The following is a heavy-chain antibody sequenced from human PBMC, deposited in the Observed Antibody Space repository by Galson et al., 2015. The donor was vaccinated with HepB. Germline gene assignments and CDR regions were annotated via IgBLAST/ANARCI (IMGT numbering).Heavy chain of an antibody. J-gene: IGHJ4*02. CDR1: GFSFRSYG. Sequence: SLRLSCAASGFSFRSYGTHWVRQAPGKGLEWVAVISYDGSNKYYAESLKGRFTISRDNSKNTLYLQMNSLRAEDTAVYYCAKGDDSSGHYNIDSWGQGTPVTVSS. CDR3: AKGDDSSGHYNIDS. D-gene: IGHD3-22*01. CDR2: ISYDGSNK. V-gene: IGHV3-30*18.